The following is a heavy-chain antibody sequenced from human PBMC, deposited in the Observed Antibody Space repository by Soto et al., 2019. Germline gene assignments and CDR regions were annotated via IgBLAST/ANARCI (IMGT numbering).Heavy chain of an antibody. CDR3: AKDLIDLGSSTSCYDY. V-gene: IGHV3-23*01. D-gene: IGHD2-2*01. J-gene: IGHJ4*02. CDR1: GFTFSSYA. CDR2: ISGSGGST. Sequence: GGSLRLSCAASGFTFSSYAMSWVRQAPGKGLEWVSAISGSGGSTYYADSVKGRFTISRDNSKNTLYLQMNSLRAEDTAVYYCAKDLIDLGSSTSCYDYWGQGTLVTVSS.